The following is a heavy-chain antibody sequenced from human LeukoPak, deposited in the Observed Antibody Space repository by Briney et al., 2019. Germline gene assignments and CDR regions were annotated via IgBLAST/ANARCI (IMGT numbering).Heavy chain of an antibody. Sequence: GXXLRLSCATSGFTLSIYGMHWVRQAPGKGLEWVAFIRYDGTSQYYTDSVKGRFTISRDNSMNTMYLQMNSLRVEDTAVYYCAKVGFGWYQIDYWGQGTLVTVSS. V-gene: IGHV3-30*02. CDR1: GFTLSIYG. D-gene: IGHD6-19*01. J-gene: IGHJ4*02. CDR2: IRYDGTSQ. CDR3: AKVGFGWYQIDY.